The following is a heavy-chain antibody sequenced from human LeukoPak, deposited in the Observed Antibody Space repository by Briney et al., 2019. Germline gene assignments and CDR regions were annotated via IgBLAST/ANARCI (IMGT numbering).Heavy chain of an antibody. J-gene: IGHJ4*02. V-gene: IGHV3-49*04. CDR1: GXTFGDFA. CDR2: IRSKVDAETT. CDR3: TRGYGHYDSSGYH. D-gene: IGHD3-22*01. Sequence: GGSLRLSCTASGXTFGDFAVSWVRQAPGKGQEWVGFIRSKVDAETTGYAASVKGRFTVSRDDSKSIAYLQMNSLKTEDTAVYYCTRGYGHYDSSGYHWGQGTLVTVSS.